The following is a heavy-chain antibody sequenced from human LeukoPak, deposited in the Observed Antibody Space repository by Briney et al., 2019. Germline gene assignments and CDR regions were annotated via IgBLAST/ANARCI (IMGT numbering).Heavy chain of an antibody. V-gene: IGHV3-33*01. D-gene: IGHD3-22*01. Sequence: GGSLRLSCAASGFTFSSYGMHWVRQAPGKGLEWVAVIWYDGSNKNYVDSVKDRFTISRDDSKNTLYLEMNSLRAEDTAVYYCAREIGYGMDVWGQGTTVTVSS. CDR2: IWYDGSNK. CDR3: AREIGYGMDV. J-gene: IGHJ6*02. CDR1: GFTFSSYG.